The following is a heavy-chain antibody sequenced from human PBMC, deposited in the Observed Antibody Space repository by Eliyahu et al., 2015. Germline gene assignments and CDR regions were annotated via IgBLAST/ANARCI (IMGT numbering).Heavy chain of an antibody. D-gene: IGHD6-13*01. CDR2: IYYSGST. J-gene: IGHJ5*02. CDR3: ARHGDSSSWPFDP. CDR1: GGSISSSSYY. Sequence: QLQLQESGPGLVKPSETLSLTCXVSGGSISSSSYYWGWIRQPPGKGLEWIGSIYYSGSTYYNPSLKSRVTISVDTSKNQFSLKLSSVTAADTAVYYCARHGDSSSWPFDPWGQGTLVTVSS. V-gene: IGHV4-39*01.